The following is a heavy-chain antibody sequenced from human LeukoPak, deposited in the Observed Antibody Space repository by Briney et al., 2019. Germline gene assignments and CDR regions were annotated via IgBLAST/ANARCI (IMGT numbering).Heavy chain of an antibody. CDR3: ARKVQYYDILTGYYPTESGAFDI. J-gene: IGHJ3*02. CDR2: IYSGGRT. V-gene: IGHV3-53*04. CDR1: GFTVSSNY. Sequence: GGSLRLSCAASGFTVSSNYMSWVRQAPGKGLEWVSVIYSGGRTYYADSVKGRFTISRHNSKNTLYLQMNSLRAEDTAVYYCARKVQYYDILTGYYPTESGAFDIWGQGTMVTVSS. D-gene: IGHD3-9*01.